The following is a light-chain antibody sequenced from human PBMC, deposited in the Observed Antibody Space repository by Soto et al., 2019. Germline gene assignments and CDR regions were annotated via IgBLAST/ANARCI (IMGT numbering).Light chain of an antibody. CDR3: QQYGDPPYT. Sequence: EIVLTQSPGTLSLSPGERATLSCRASQSVTNNYIAWYQQKPGQAPRLLLYVVSNRATGVPDRFGGSGSGTDFTLTISRLEPEDFAAYYCQQYGDPPYTFGQGTKLEIK. CDR1: QSVTNNY. CDR2: VVS. V-gene: IGKV3-20*01. J-gene: IGKJ2*01.